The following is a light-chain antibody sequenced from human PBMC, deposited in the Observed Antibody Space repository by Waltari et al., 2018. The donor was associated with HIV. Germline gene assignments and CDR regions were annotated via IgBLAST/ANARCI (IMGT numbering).Light chain of an antibody. CDR2: RNN. V-gene: IGLV1-47*01. CDR3: AAWDDSLSVV. J-gene: IGLJ2*01. CDR1: SSNLGRNF. Sequence: SASGTPGQRVTISCSGSSSNLGRNFVYWYQQLPETAPKLLIYRNNQRPSGVPDRFSGSKSGTSASLAISGLRSEDEADYYCAAWDDSLSVVFGGGTKLTVL.